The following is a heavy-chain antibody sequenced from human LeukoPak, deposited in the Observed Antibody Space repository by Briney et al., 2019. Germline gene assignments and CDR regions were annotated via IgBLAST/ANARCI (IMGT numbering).Heavy chain of an antibody. CDR2: ITGSGDRT. Sequence: GSLRLSCAAAGFIFSDNAMTWVRQAPGKGLEWVSSITGSGDRTFNADSVKGRFTISRDNSKNTLYLLMNSLRAEDTALYFCARSTAASASDYWGQGTLVIVPS. CDR3: ARSTAASASDY. D-gene: IGHD6-13*01. V-gene: IGHV3-23*01. J-gene: IGHJ4*02. CDR1: GFIFSDNA.